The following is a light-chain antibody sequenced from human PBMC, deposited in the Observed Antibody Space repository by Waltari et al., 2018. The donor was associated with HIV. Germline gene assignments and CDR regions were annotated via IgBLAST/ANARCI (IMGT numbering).Light chain of an antibody. CDR1: KF. CDR3: QAWDKTFNV. CDR2: QDF. Sequence: SYDLTQPPSVSVSPGRTVNITCSGHKFVCWYQQKPGHSPILLIYQDFKRPSGIPERFSASNSGDVSTLTINGAQTRDEADYYCQAWDKTFNVFGTGTAVTV. J-gene: IGLJ1*01. V-gene: IGLV3-1*01.